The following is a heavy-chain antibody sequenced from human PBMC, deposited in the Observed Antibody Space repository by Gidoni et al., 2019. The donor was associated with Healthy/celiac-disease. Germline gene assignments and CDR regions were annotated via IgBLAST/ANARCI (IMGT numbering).Heavy chain of an antibody. D-gene: IGHD6-6*01. V-gene: IGHV3-30*01. Sequence: QVQLVEPGGGVVQPGRSLRLSCAASGFTFSSYAMHWFRQAPGKGLEWVAVISYDGSNKYYADSVKGRFTISRDNSKNTLYLQMNSLRAEDTAVYYCAREGSSLDYWGQGTLVTVSS. J-gene: IGHJ4*02. CDR3: AREGSSLDY. CDR1: GFTFSSYA. CDR2: ISYDGSNK.